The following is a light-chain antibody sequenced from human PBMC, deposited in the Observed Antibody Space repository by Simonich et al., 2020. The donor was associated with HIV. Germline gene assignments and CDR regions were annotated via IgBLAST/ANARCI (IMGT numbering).Light chain of an antibody. CDR3: QQYYSTPPT. CDR1: QSVLYSSNNKNY. V-gene: IGKV4-1*01. J-gene: IGKJ1*01. Sequence: DIVMTQSPDSLAVSLGERATINCKSSQSVLYSSNNKNYLAWYQQKPGQPPKLPIYWASTRESGVPDRFSGSGSGTDFTLTISSLQAEDVAVYSCQQYYSTPPTFGQGTKVEIK. CDR2: WAS.